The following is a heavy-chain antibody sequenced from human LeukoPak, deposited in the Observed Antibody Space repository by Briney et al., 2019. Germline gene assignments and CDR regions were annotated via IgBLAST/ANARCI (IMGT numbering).Heavy chain of an antibody. CDR2: IYHSGST. CDR1: GGSISSSNW. Sequence: SETLSLTCAVSGGSISSSNWWSWVRQPPGKGLEWIGEIYHSGSTNYNPSLKSRVTISVDKSKNQFSLKLSSVTAADTAVYYCARDLGYYYDSSGYWGNFDYWGQGTLVTVSS. CDR3: ARDLGYYYDSSGYWGNFDY. J-gene: IGHJ4*02. V-gene: IGHV4-4*02. D-gene: IGHD3-22*01.